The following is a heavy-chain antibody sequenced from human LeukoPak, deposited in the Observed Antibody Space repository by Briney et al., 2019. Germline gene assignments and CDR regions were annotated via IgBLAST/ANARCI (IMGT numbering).Heavy chain of an antibody. CDR1: GYSISSGYY. D-gene: IGHD6-13*01. J-gene: IGHJ4*02. CDR3: ARDAEWGSSWYY. Sequence: PSETLSLTCIVSGYSISSGYYWGWIRQPPGKGLEWVGTIYYRGTTYYNPSLKSRVTLSVDTSKNQFSLKLTSVTAADTAVYYCARDAEWGSSWYYWGQGTLVTVSS. CDR2: IYYRGTT. V-gene: IGHV4-38-2*02.